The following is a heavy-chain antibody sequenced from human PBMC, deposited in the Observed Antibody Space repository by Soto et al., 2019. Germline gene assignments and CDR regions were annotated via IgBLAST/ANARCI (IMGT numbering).Heavy chain of an antibody. CDR3: ARGALTTLAYYYGMDV. V-gene: IGHV1-69*13. J-gene: IGHJ6*02. Sequence: SVKVSCKASGGTFSSYTMSWVRQAPGQGLEWMGGIIPIFGTTTYAHKFQGRVTITADESTSTVYMKLSSLRGEDTAVYYCARGALTTLAYYYGMDVWGQGTTVTVSS. CDR2: IIPIFGTT. CDR1: GGTFSSYT. D-gene: IGHD4-4*01.